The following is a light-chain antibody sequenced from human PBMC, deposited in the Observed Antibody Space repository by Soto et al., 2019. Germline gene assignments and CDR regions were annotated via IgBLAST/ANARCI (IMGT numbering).Light chain of an antibody. CDR3: GTWNSSLIXL. J-gene: IGLJ1*01. Sequence: QSVLTQPPSVSAAPGQKVTISCSGNSSNIGSNDVSWYQQLPGKAPKLLIYENSQRPSGIPDRFSGSKSGTSATLGITGLQTGDEADYYCGTWNSSLIXLFGTGTKVTVL. CDR1: SSNIGSND. CDR2: ENS. V-gene: IGLV1-51*02.